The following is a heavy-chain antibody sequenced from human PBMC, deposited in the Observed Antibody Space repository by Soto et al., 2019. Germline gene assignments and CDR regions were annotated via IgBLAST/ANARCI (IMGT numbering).Heavy chain of an antibody. CDR2: IYYTGST. D-gene: IGHD1-26*01. CDR3: ARVSSGYVDY. CDR1: GGSISSGDYY. Sequence: QVQLQESGPGLVKPLQTLSLTCTVSGGSISSGDYYWSWIRQPPGKGLEWVGYIYYTGSTYYNPSLKSRLTMSVDTSKNQFSLKLSSVTAADTALYYCARVSSGYVDYWGQGTLVTGSS. V-gene: IGHV4-30-4*01. J-gene: IGHJ4*02.